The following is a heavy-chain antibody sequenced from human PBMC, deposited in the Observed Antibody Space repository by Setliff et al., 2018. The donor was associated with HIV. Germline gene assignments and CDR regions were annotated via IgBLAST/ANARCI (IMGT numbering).Heavy chain of an antibody. J-gene: IGHJ3*02. Sequence: ASVKVSCKASGYTFTSYGISWVRQAPGQGLEWMGWISAYNGNTNYAQKFQGRVTMTTDIFTRTAYMELRNLTSDDTAVYYCARVSSKWYGDDAFDMWGQGTMVTVSS. D-gene: IGHD6-13*01. CDR1: GYTFTSYG. CDR2: ISAYNGNT. CDR3: ARVSSKWYGDDAFDM. V-gene: IGHV1-18*01.